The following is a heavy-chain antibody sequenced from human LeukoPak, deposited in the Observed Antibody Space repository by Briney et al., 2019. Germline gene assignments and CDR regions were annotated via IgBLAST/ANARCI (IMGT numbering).Heavy chain of an antibody. Sequence: PSETLSLTCAVSGGSISSGGYSWSWIRQPPGKGLEWIGYIYHSGSTYYNPSLKSRVTISVDRSKNQFSLKLSSVTAADAAVYYCAREIPEDYFDYWGQGTLVTVSS. D-gene: IGHD1-14*01. J-gene: IGHJ4*02. V-gene: IGHV4-30-2*01. CDR3: AREIPEDYFDY. CDR2: IYHSGST. CDR1: GGSISSGGYS.